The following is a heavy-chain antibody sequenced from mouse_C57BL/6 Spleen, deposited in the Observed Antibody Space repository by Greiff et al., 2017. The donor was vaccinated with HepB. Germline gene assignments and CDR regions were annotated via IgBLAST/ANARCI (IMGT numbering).Heavy chain of an antibody. J-gene: IGHJ2*01. CDR1: GYTFTSYW. V-gene: IGHV1-64*01. D-gene: IGHD2-4*01. Sequence: QVQLQQPGAELVKPGASVKLSCKASGYTFTSYWMHWVKQRPGQGLEWIGMIHPNSGSTNYNEKFKSKATLTVDKSSSTSYMQLSSLTSEDSAVYYCARFYDYDFDYWGQGTTLTVSS. CDR2: IHPNSGST. CDR3: ARFYDYDFDY.